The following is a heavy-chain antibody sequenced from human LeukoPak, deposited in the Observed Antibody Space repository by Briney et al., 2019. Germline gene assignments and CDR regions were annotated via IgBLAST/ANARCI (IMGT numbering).Heavy chain of an antibody. CDR3: ARGGPDYYDSSGTLDAFDI. CDR1: GGSISSYY. D-gene: IGHD3-22*01. Sequence: PSETLSLTCTVSGGSISSYYWSWIRQPPGKGLEWIGYIYYSGSTNYNPSLKSRVTISVDTSKNQFSLRLSSVTAADTAVYYCARGGPDYYDSSGTLDAFDIWGQGTMVTVSS. V-gene: IGHV4-59*01. CDR2: IYYSGST. J-gene: IGHJ3*02.